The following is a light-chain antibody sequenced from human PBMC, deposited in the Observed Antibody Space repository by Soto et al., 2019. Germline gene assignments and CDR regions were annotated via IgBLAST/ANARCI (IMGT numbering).Light chain of an antibody. CDR3: SSYTSSGTLYV. V-gene: IGLV2-14*01. Sequence: QSALTQPASVSGSPGQSITIFCTGTSSDVGGYNYVSWYQQHPGKAPKLMIYEVSNRPSGVSNRLSGSKSGNTASLTISGLQAEDEADYYSSSYTSSGTLYVFGTGTKVTVL. CDR2: EVS. CDR1: SSDVGGYNY. J-gene: IGLJ1*01.